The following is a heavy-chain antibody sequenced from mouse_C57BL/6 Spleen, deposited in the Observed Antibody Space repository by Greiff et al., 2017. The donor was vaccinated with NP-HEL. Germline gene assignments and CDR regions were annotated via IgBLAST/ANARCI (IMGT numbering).Heavy chain of an antibody. CDR1: GYSITSGYY. Sequence: ESGPGLVKPSQSLSLTCSVTGYSITSGYYWNWIRQFPGNKLEWMGYISYDGSNNYNPSLKNRISITRDTSKNQFFLKLNSVTTEDTATYYCARDDVFAYWGQGTLVTVSA. CDR2: ISYDGSN. J-gene: IGHJ3*01. CDR3: ARDDVFAY. V-gene: IGHV3-6*01.